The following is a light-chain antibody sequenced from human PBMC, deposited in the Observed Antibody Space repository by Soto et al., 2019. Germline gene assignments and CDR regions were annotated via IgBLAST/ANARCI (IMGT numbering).Light chain of an antibody. CDR1: SSDVGGYNY. Sequence: QSVLTQPPSASGSPGQSVTISCTGTSSDVGGYNYVSWYQQHPGKAPKLMIYEVFRRPSGVPDRFSGSKSGNTASLTVSGLQAEDEADYYCSSYAGSNNFDVFGIGTKVTVL. V-gene: IGLV2-8*01. J-gene: IGLJ1*01. CDR3: SSYAGSNNFDV. CDR2: EVF.